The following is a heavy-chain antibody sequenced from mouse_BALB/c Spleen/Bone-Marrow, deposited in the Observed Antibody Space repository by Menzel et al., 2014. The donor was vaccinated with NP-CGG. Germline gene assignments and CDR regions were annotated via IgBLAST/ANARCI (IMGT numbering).Heavy chain of an antibody. V-gene: IGHV1-80*01. J-gene: IGHJ4*01. CDR2: IYPGDGDT. CDR1: GYAFSSYW. CDR3: ARLDGYYPYYAMDY. Sequence: VQLQQSGAELVRPGSSVKISCKASGYAFSSYWMNWVKQRPGQGLEWIGQIYPGDGDTNYNGKFKGKATLTADKSSSTAYIQLSSLTSEDSAVYFCARLDGYYPYYAMDYWGQGTSVTVSS. D-gene: IGHD2-3*01.